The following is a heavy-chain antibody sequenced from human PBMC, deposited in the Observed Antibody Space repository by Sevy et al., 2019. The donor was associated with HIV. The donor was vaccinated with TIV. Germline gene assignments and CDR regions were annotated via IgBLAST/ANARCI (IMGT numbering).Heavy chain of an antibody. Sequence: GGSLRLSCAASGFTFSTYAMNWVRQAPGKGLEWVSSISGSGRYTYYADSVGGRFTISRDSSKNTLDLQMNSLRADDTAVYYCAKGFCSGGSCPRDYYYYGMDIWGQGTTVTVSS. CDR1: GFTFSTYA. D-gene: IGHD2-15*01. CDR2: ISGSGRYT. V-gene: IGHV3-23*01. CDR3: AKGFCSGGSCPRDYYYYGMDI. J-gene: IGHJ6*02.